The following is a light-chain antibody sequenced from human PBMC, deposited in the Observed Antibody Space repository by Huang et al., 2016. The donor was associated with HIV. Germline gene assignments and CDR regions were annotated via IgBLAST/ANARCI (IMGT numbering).Light chain of an antibody. CDR3: HQYGDSRPYT. J-gene: IGKJ2*01. CDR1: QSIKSTY. CDR2: GTS. V-gene: IGKV3-20*01. Sequence: EIALTQSPGTLSLSPGERATLSCRTRQSIKSTYSAWYQQKPGQAPRLLLFGTSNRATGISDRVSGSASGADFTLTISRLEPEDFAVYYCHQYGDSRPYTFGQGTRLEIK.